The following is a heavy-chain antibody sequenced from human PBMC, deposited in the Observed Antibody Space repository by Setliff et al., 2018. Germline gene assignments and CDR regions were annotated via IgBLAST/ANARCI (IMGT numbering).Heavy chain of an antibody. V-gene: IGHV4-30-4*08. CDR3: ARTPAAVTGDAFDI. CDR2: IPNRGRT. J-gene: IGHJ3*02. Sequence: ASETLSLTCTVSGGSGDYYWSRIRQPPGKRLAWIGYIPNRGRTSYKSSLKSRLTISLDTSKSQFSLKLGSATAADTAMYYCARTPAAVTGDAFDIWGQGTMVTVSS. CDR1: GGSGDYY. D-gene: IGHD6-25*01.